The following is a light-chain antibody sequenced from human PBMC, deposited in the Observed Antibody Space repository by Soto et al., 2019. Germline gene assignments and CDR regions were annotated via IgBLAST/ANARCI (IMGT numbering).Light chain of an antibody. V-gene: IGKV3-15*01. Sequence: EIVTTHSPAPPSVSPGGKATLSRRASQSVSSNLAWYQQKPGQAPRLLIYGASTRATGIPARFSGSGSGTEFTLTISSLQSEDFAVYYCQQYNNWPLTFGQGTKVDIK. CDR1: QSVSSN. J-gene: IGKJ1*01. CDR3: QQYNNWPLT. CDR2: GAS.